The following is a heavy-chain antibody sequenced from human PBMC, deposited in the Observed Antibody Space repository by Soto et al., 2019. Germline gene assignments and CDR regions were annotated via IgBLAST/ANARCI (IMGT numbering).Heavy chain of an antibody. J-gene: IGHJ4*01. CDR2: ISAYNGNT. CDR3: ARVDGCSSGWNFDY. CDR1: GYTFTSYG. D-gene: IGHD6-19*01. Sequence: ASVQVSCKTSGYTFTSYGISWGRQTPRQGLEWMGWISAYNGNTNYAQKLQGRVTMTTDTSTSTAYMELRSLRSDDTAVYYCARVDGCSSGWNFDYWGHGTLVTVSS. V-gene: IGHV1-18*01.